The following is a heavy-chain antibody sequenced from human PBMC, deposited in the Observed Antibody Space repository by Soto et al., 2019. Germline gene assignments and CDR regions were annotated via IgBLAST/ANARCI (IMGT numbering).Heavy chain of an antibody. D-gene: IGHD2-2*01. CDR3: ARDRAIVVVPAATYFDY. J-gene: IGHJ4*02. Sequence: SVKLSCKASGGTFSSYTISWVRQAPRQGLEWMGRIIPILGIANYAQKFQGRVTITADKSTSTAYMELSSLRSEDTAVYYCARDRAIVVVPAATYFDYWGQGTLVTVSS. CDR2: IIPILGIA. CDR1: GGTFSSYT. V-gene: IGHV1-69*04.